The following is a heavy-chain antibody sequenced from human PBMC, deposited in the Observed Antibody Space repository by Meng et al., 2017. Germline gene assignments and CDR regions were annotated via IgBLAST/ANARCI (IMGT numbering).Heavy chain of an antibody. CDR3: AREDTAMVNDY. J-gene: IGHJ4*02. D-gene: IGHD5-18*01. CDR2: ISSSSSYI. Sequence: GESLKISCAASGFTFSSYSMNWVRQAPGKGLEWVSSISSSSSYIYYADSVEGRFTISRDNAKNSLYLQMNSLRAEDTAVYYCAREDTAMVNDYWGQGTLVTVSS. V-gene: IGHV3-21*01. CDR1: GFTFSSYS.